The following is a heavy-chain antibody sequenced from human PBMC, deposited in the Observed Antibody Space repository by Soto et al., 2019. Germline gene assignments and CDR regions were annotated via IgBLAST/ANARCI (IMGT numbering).Heavy chain of an antibody. CDR3: ARQRTSVVTQAYFDV. CDR1: GGSVSSGSYY. Sequence: SETLSLTCTVSGGSVSSGSYYWSWIRQPPGKGLEWIGRVFYTGFTSYNPSLEGRVSVSVDTSKSQFSLKLSAVTAADTALYFCARQRTSVVTQAYFDVWGPGSLVTVSS. CDR2: VFYTGFT. V-gene: IGHV4-39*01. D-gene: IGHD2-21*02. J-gene: IGHJ4*02.